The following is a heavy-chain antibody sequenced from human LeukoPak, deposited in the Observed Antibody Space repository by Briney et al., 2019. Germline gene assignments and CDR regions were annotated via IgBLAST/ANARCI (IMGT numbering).Heavy chain of an antibody. Sequence: SEALSLTCAVYGGSFRGYYWSWIRQPPGKGLEGRGEINHSGSTNYNPSLKRRVTITVDTPKNQFSLKLSSVTAADTAVYYCARADYGDYHTHAFDIWGQGTMVTVS. V-gene: IGHV4-34*01. CDR1: GGSFRGYY. D-gene: IGHD4-17*01. CDR2: INHSGST. CDR3: ARADYGDYHTHAFDI. J-gene: IGHJ3*02.